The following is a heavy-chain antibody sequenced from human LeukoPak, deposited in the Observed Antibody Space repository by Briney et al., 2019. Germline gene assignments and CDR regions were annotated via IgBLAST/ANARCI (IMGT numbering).Heavy chain of an antibody. CDR1: GDSVTNSNYF. J-gene: IGHJ5*02. Sequence: PSETLSLTRTVSGDSVTNSNYFWSWIRQPAGKRLEWIGRRHTTGGTNYHPSLKTRLTISEETSKNQFSLGLRSVTAADTAIYYCARVAVKSAAMMYWFDVWGQGILVTVSS. CDR2: RHTTGGT. V-gene: IGHV4-61*02. CDR3: ARVAVKSAAMMYWFDV. D-gene: IGHD2-2*01.